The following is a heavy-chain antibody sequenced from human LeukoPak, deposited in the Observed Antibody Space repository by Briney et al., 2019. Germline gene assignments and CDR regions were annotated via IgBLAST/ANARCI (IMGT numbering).Heavy chain of an antibody. CDR3: AKGRSGWSPFDY. J-gene: IGHJ4*02. CDR1: GFTFSSYA. D-gene: IGHD6-19*01. V-gene: IGHV3-30-3*01. CDR2: VSYDGSNK. Sequence: GGSLRLSCAASGFTFSSYAMHWVRQAPGKGLEWVAVVSYDGSNKYYADSVKGRFTISRDNSKNTLYLQMNSLRAEDTAVYYCAKGRSGWSPFDYWGQGTLVTVSS.